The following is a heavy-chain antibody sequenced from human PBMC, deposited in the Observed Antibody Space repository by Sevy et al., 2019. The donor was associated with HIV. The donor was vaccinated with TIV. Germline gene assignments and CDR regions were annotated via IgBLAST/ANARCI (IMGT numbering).Heavy chain of an antibody. CDR3: VGGPPAD. J-gene: IGHJ4*02. CDR1: GFTFSTYW. D-gene: IGHD3-10*01. Sequence: GGSLRLSCAASGFTFSTYWMSWVRQAPGKGLEWVATMKQDGSEKDYVDSVKGRFTISRDNAKNSVFLQMNSLRVEDTAVYYCVGGPPADWGQGTLVTVSS. CDR2: MKQDGSEK. V-gene: IGHV3-7*01.